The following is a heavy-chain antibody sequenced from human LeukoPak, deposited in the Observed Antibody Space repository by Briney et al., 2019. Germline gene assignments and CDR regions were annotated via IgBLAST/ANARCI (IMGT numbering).Heavy chain of an antibody. CDR2: ISYDGSNK. CDR3: ARVSAVAGLDAFDI. V-gene: IGHV3-30*04. CDR1: GFTFSSYA. D-gene: IGHD6-19*01. Sequence: GGTLRLSCAASGFTFSSYAMHWVRQAPGKGLEWVAVISYDGSNKYYADSVKGRFTISRDNSKNTLYLQMNSLRAEDTAVYYCARVSAVAGLDAFDIWGQGTMVTVSS. J-gene: IGHJ3*02.